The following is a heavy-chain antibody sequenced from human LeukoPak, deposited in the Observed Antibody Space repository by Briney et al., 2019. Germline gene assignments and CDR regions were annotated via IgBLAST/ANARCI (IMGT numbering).Heavy chain of an antibody. Sequence: PSETLSLTCTVSGGSISSSSYYWGWIRQPPEKGLEWIGSIYYSGSTYYNPSLKSRVTISVDTSKNQFSLKLSSVTAADTAVYYCARGPTSSYADYYYYMDVWGKGTTVTVSS. D-gene: IGHD2-2*01. CDR2: IYYSGST. CDR3: ARGPTSSYADYYYYMDV. V-gene: IGHV4-39*01. CDR1: GGSISSSSYY. J-gene: IGHJ6*03.